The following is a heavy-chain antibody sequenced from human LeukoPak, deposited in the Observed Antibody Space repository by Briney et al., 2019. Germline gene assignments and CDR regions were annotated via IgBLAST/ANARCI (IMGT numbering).Heavy chain of an antibody. CDR3: ARDIGSSWYGEYGMDV. D-gene: IGHD6-13*01. J-gene: IGHJ6*02. CDR2: ISYDGSNK. CDR1: GFTFSSYA. Sequence: GRSLRLSCAASGFTFSSYAMHWVRQAPGKGLEWVAVISYDGSNKYYADSMKGRFTISRDNSKNTLYLQMNSLRAEDTAVYYCARDIGSSWYGEYGMDVWGQGTTVTVSS. V-gene: IGHV3-30*04.